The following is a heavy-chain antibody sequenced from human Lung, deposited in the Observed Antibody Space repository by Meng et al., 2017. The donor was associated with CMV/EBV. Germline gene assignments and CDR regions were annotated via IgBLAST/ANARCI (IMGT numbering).Heavy chain of an antibody. V-gene: IGHV3-7*01. CDR1: GFTFNTYW. CDR2: IKQDGSEK. J-gene: IGHJ4*02. D-gene: IGHD6-19*01. CDR3: VRDQWLVNFDY. Sequence: GEXXKISCAASGFTFNTYWMSWVRQAPGKGLEWVAIIKQDGSEKYYVDSVKGRFTISRDNGKKSLYQQMNSLRVEDTAVYYCVRDQWLVNFDYWGQGTPVPVSS.